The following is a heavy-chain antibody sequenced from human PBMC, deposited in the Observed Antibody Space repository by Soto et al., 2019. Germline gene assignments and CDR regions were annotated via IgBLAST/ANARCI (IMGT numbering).Heavy chain of an antibody. CDR1: GFIVIQNY. CDR3: ARGITGTTFDY. V-gene: IGHV3-53*01. D-gene: IGHD1-20*01. J-gene: IGHJ4*02. Sequence: GGSLRLSCIPSGFIVIQNYMSWVRQAPGTGLEWVSVIYSSGATYYADSVKGRFTISRDDSKNTLYLQMNSLRAEDTAVYYCARGITGTTFDYWGQGTLVTVSS. CDR2: IYSSGAT.